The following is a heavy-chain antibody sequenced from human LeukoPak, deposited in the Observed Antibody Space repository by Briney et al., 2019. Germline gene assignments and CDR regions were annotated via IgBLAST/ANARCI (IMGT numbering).Heavy chain of an antibody. CDR1: GVTFSSYW. J-gene: IGHJ4*02. V-gene: IGHV3-7*03. CDR2: IKQDGSEK. CDR3: ARGGYFDWLLKYYFDY. D-gene: IGHD3-9*01. Sequence: GGSLRLSCAASGVTFSSYWMSWVRQAPGKGLEWVANIKQDGSEKYYVDSVKGRFTISRDNAKNSLYLQMNSLRAEDTAVYYCARGGYFDWLLKYYFDYWGQGTLVTVSS.